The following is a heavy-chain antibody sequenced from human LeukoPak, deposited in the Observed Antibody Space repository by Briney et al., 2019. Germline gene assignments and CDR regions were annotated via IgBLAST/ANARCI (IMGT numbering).Heavy chain of an antibody. CDR1: GGSISSNNW. D-gene: IGHD2/OR15-2a*01. CDR2: ISHSGST. CDR3: ARNMVGETTFDY. V-gene: IGHV4-4*02. J-gene: IGHJ4*02. Sequence: PSGTLSLTCAVSGGSISSNNWWSWVRPPPGKGLEWIGEISHSGSTGYNPSLKSRVTISVDKSKNHFSLKLSSVTAADTAVYYCARNMVGETTFDYWGQGTLVTVSS.